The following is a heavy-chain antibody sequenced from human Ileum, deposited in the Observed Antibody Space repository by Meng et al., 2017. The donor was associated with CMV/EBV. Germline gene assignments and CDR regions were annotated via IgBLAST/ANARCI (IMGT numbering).Heavy chain of an antibody. CDR3: AHGSTRRTQRFDP. V-gene: IGHV2-5*02. D-gene: IGHD2-2*01. CDR1: GFSLTHSGVG. CDR2: IYWDDDQ. J-gene: IGHJ5*02. Sequence: TLEDLCPPLFNPTHTLPLTVTFAGFSLTHSGVGVGWIRQPPGRALEWVALIYWDDDQRYSPSLKSRLIITKDTSKNQVVLTLTNVDPVDTGTYYCAHGSTRRTQRFDPWGQGILVTVFS.